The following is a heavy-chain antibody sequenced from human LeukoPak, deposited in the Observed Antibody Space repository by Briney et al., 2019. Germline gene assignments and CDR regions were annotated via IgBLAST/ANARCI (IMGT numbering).Heavy chain of an antibody. D-gene: IGHD2-15*01. V-gene: IGHV4-59*08. CDR3: ARHVLTAGAIV. Sequence: SETLSLTCTVSSGPISGYYWSWIRQPPGKGLEWIAYIYYSETTNYNPSLNSRVTISLDTSKRQFSLKLSSVTAADTAVYYCARHVLTAGAIVWRQGTLVTVSS. CDR2: IYYSETT. CDR1: SGPISGYY. J-gene: IGHJ4*02.